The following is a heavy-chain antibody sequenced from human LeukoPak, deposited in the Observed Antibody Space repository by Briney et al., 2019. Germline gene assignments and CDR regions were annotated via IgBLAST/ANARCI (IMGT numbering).Heavy chain of an antibody. CDR3: AKDLSRTYALDI. CDR1: GFTFNIHT. J-gene: IGHJ3*02. V-gene: IGHV3-30*04. D-gene: IGHD2-2*01. CDR2: ISGDGRNE. Sequence: GRSLRLSCAASGFTFNIHTMYWVRQAPGKGLEWVAAISGDGRNEFYADSVKGRFTISRDNSENTLYLQMNSLKDEDAALYYCAKDLSRTYALDIWGQGTMVTVSS.